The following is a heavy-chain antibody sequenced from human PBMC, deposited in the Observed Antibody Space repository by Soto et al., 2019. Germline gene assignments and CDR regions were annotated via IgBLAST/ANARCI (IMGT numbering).Heavy chain of an antibody. CDR1: GFTFSDSW. CDR3: ARLVGAYQHYIDY. D-gene: IGHD1-26*01. V-gene: IGHV3-7*01. Sequence: EVQLVESGGGLVQPGGSLRLSCTASGFTFSDSWMTWVRQAPGKGLEWVARIKPDESEKKYADSVKGRFSISRDNAKKSVYLQMTSLRAEDTAVYYCARLVGAYQHYIDYWGQGTLVTVSS. CDR2: IKPDESEK. J-gene: IGHJ4*02.